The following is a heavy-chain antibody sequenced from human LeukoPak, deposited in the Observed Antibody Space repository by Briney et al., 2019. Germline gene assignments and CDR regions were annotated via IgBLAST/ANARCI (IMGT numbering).Heavy chain of an antibody. CDR1: GGSVGSYY. CDR2: IYTSGST. J-gene: IGHJ4*02. D-gene: IGHD2-2*01. CDR3: ARDLSYCSSTRCYAPYYFDY. Sequence: SETLSLTCSVSGGSVGSYYWSWIRQPAGKGLEWIGRIYTSGSTNYNPSLRSRATISVDKSKSQFSLKLTYVTAADTAVYYCARDLSYCSSTRCYAPYYFDYWGQGTLVTVSS. V-gene: IGHV4-4*07.